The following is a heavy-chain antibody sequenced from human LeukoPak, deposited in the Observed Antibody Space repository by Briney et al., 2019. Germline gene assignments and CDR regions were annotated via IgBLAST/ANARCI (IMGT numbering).Heavy chain of an antibody. D-gene: IGHD4/OR15-4a*01. V-gene: IGHV3-7*03. Sequence: GGSLRLSCVASGFTFSNFWMSWVRQAPGKGLEWVANIKVDGSEKYYADSVKGRFTISRDNAENSLYLQMNSLRADDTAVYYCAKTAVVITFRFDDWGQGALVTVSS. CDR3: AKTAVVITFRFDD. CDR2: IKVDGSEK. J-gene: IGHJ4*02. CDR1: GFTFSNFW.